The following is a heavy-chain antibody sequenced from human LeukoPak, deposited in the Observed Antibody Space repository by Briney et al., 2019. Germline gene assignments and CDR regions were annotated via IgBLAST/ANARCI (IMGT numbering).Heavy chain of an antibody. Sequence: ASVKVSCEASGYTLTSYGINWMRQAPGQGLEWMGWISTQSGNTNYAQKVQGRLTLTTDRSTNTAYMELRSLRSDDTAVYYCARGAYGDKWGQGTLVTVSS. CDR1: GYTLTSYG. CDR2: ISTQSGNT. V-gene: IGHV1-18*01. D-gene: IGHD4-17*01. CDR3: ARGAYGDK. J-gene: IGHJ4*02.